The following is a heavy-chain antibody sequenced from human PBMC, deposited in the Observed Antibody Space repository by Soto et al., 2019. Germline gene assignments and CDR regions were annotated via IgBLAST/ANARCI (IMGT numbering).Heavy chain of an antibody. J-gene: IGHJ4*02. D-gene: IGHD2-2*01. Sequence: PGGSLRLSCAASGLAFSTHWMTWVRQAPGKGLGWVANIQQDGSAKYYADSVKGRFTISRDNAKSSVSLQMNTLRVEDTAVYYCAREDSIIIPAVSDFWGQGTLVTVSS. CDR3: AREDSIIIPAVSDF. CDR1: GLAFSTHW. CDR2: IQQDGSAK. V-gene: IGHV3-7*01.